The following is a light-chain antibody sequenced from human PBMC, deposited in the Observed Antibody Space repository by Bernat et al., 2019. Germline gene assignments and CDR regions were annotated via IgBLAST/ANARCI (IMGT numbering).Light chain of an antibody. J-gene: IGKJ2*01. CDR3: LEKYLYPYT. CDR1: QGIRND. V-gene: IGKV1-6*01. CDR2: AAS. Sequence: AIQMTQSPSSLSASIGARVTITCRASQGIRNDLGWYQQKPGKAPKLLIYAASSSQSGVPSRFSGSGSGTDFTLTISSLQAEDFGNYYCLEKYLYPYTFGQGTKLKIK.